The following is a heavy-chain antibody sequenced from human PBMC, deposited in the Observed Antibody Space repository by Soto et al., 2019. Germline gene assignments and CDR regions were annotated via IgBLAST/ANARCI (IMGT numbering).Heavy chain of an antibody. Sequence: GGSLTLSCAASGVTFSSYAMSWVRQDPGQGLEWVSAISGSGGSTYYADSVRGRFTISRDNSQNTLLLQMKRLTVDDTAIYYCTAPRDEYGSGVSWFTYGMDIWGQGTTVTVSS. CDR2: ISGSGGST. J-gene: IGHJ6*02. D-gene: IGHD3-10*01. CDR1: GVTFSSYA. V-gene: IGHV3-23*01. CDR3: TAPRDEYGSGVSWFTYGMDI.